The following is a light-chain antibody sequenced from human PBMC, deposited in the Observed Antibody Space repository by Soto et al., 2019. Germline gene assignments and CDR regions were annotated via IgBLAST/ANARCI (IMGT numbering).Light chain of an antibody. J-gene: IGLJ3*02. CDR2: SND. V-gene: IGLV1-44*01. CDR1: SSNIGSNT. CDR3: AAWDDSLNGWV. Sequence: QSVLTQAPSASGTPGQRVTISCSGSSSNIGSNTVTWYQQVPGTAPKLLIYSNDQRPSGVPDRFSXSKSGTSASXAIXGLQSEDEADYYCAAWDDSLNGWVFGGGTKVTVL.